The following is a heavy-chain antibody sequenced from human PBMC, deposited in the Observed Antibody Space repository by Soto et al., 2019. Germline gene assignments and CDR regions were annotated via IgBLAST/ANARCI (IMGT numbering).Heavy chain of an antibody. CDR2: IYYRGNA. V-gene: IGHV4-39*01. Sequence: SETLSLTCSVSDDSINSDKYYWGWIRQPPGKGLEWIGSIYYRGNAYYNPSLQTRVTISLDKSRSQFSLKLTSLTAADSAVYFCSRLEGLATISYYFDFWGPGALVTVSS. J-gene: IGHJ4*02. CDR3: SRLEGLATISYYFDF. D-gene: IGHD3-9*01. CDR1: DDSINSDKYY.